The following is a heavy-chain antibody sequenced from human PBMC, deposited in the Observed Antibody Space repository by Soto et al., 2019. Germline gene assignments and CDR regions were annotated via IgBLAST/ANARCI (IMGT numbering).Heavy chain of an antibody. J-gene: IGHJ4*02. CDR2: ISYDSSNK. V-gene: IGHV3-30*18. CDR1: GFTFSYG. D-gene: IGHD2-15*01. Sequence: VQLLESGGGLIQPGGSLRLSCAAAGFTFSYGIHLLRQAPGKGLEWVAYISYDSSNKFYGDSVKGRFTISRDNSKNTQCLQMNSLRAEDTAVYYCAKLVIGYCSGNTCDDYWGQGTLVAVSS. CDR3: AKLVIGYCSGNTCDDY.